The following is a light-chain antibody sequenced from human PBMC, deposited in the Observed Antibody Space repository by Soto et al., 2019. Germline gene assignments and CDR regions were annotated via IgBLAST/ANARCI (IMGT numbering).Light chain of an antibody. CDR3: QQYGSSALT. Sequence: IVLTHSPATLSFSPGEMATLSFRASHSVSSYLAWYQQKPVQAPRLLIYDASNRATGIPDRFSGSGSGTDFTLTISRLEPEDFAVYYCQQYGSSALTFGGGTKVDIK. J-gene: IGKJ4*01. CDR1: HSVSSY. CDR2: DAS. V-gene: IGKV3-20*01.